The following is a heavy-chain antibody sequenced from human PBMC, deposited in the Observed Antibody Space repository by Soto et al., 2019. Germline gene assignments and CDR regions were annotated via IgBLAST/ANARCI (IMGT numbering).Heavy chain of an antibody. CDR3: ARDPGYSYGPPAY. J-gene: IGHJ4*02. CDR2: MSSSSSTI. V-gene: IGHV3-48*02. D-gene: IGHD5-18*01. CDR1: GFTFSSYS. Sequence: EVQLVESGGGLVQPGGSLRLSCAASGFTFSSYSMNWVDQAPGKGLESVSYMSSSSSTIYYADSVKGRFTISRDNDKNSLYLQMKSLRDEDTAVYYCARDPGYSYGPPAYWGKGTLVTVSS.